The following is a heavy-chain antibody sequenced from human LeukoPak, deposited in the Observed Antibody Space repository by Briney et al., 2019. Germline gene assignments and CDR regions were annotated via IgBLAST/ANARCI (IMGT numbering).Heavy chain of an antibody. CDR1: GFTFSSYA. V-gene: IGHV3-30-3*01. CDR2: ISYDGSNK. J-gene: IGHJ4*02. CDR3: ARDWDYKMPTIPGY. Sequence: GGSLRLSCAASGFTFSSYAMHWVGQAPGKGLEWVAVISYDGSNKYYADSVKGRFTISRDNAKNTLYLQMDSLRAEDPAVYFCARDWDYKMPTIPGYLGQGTLVTASS. D-gene: IGHD5-24*01.